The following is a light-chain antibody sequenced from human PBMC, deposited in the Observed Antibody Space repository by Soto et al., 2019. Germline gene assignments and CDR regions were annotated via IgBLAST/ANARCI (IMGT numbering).Light chain of an antibody. J-gene: IGLJ1*01. CDR3: VSYTSSSTYV. V-gene: IGLV2-14*01. CDR2: DVS. Sequence: QSVVTQPSPLSGSPGQSITLSCPGTSSDVGSYPYISWYQQHPGKAPKVMIHDVSIRPSGVSNRFSGSKSGNTASLTISGLQAEDEADYYCVSYTSSSTYVFGTGTKVTVL. CDR1: SSDVGSYPY.